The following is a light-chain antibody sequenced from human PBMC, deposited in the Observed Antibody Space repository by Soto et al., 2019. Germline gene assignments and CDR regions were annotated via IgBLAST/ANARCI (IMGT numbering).Light chain of an antibody. CDR3: QQYNSYPWT. J-gene: IGKJ1*01. CDR1: QSISSR. V-gene: IGKV1-5*03. CDR2: KAS. Sequence: DIQMTQSPSTLSASVGDRVNITCRASQSISSRLAWYQQKPGKAPKLLIYKASSLESGVPSRFSGSGSGTELTLTIISLQPDDFATYYCQQYNSYPWTVGKGTKVEIK.